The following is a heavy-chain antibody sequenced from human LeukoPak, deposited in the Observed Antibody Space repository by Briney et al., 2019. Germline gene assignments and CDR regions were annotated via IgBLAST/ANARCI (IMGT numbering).Heavy chain of an antibody. CDR2: IIPIFGTA. D-gene: IGHD2-2*01. V-gene: IGHV1-69*01. CDR1: GGTFSSYA. CDR3: ARTLPGGPQDCSSTSCYGGGYFDY. J-gene: IGHJ4*02. Sequence: SVKVSCKASGGTFSSYAISWVRQAPGQGLEWMGGIIPIFGTANYAQKFQGRVTITADESTSTAYMELSSLRSEDTAVCYCARTLPGGPQDCSSTSCYGGGYFDYWGQGTLVTVSS.